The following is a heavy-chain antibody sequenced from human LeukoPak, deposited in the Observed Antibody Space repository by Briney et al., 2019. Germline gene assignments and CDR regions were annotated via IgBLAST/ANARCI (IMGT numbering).Heavy chain of an antibody. J-gene: IGHJ4*02. CDR1: GGSISSGDYY. Sequence: SETLSLTCTVSGGSISSGDYYWSWIRQPPGKGLEWIGYIYHSGSTYYNPSLKSRVTISVDRSKNQFSLKLSSVTAADTAVYYCARAVGATIDYWGQGTLVTVSS. CDR2: IYHSGST. V-gene: IGHV4-30-2*01. CDR3: ARAVGATIDY. D-gene: IGHD1-26*01.